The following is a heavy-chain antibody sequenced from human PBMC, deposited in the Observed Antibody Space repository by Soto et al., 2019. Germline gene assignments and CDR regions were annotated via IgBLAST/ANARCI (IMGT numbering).Heavy chain of an antibody. V-gene: IGHV4-34*01. J-gene: IGHJ4*02. CDR1: GGSFSGYY. D-gene: IGHD2-8*02. Sequence: SETLSLTCAVYGGSFSGYYWSWIRQPPGKGLEWIGEINHSGSTNYNPSLKSRVTISVDTSKNQFSLKLSSVTAADTAVYYCARAIPRWWRTMFDYWGQRTLVTVSS. CDR2: INHSGST. CDR3: ARAIPRWWRTMFDY.